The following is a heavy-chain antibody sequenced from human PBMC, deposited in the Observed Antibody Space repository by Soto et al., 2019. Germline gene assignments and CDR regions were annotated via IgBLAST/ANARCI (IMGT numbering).Heavy chain of an antibody. CDR2: IYSGGVT. Sequence: PGGSLRLSWAAYGFTVKNYQMNWVRQAPGKGLMWVSLIYSGGVTYYPNSVKGRFTTIRDTSKNTVYLQMNSLRADDTAMYYSARYPSTTDYYGLDVWGQGTTVTVSS. CDR1: GFTVKNYQ. CDR3: ARYPSTTDYYGLDV. J-gene: IGHJ6*02. V-gene: IGHV3-53*01.